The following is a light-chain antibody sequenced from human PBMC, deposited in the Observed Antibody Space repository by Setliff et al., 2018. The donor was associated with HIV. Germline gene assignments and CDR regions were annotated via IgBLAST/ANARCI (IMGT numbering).Light chain of an antibody. V-gene: IGLV2-11*01. Sequence: QSALTQPRSVSGSPGQSVTISCTGTSSDVGGHKHVSWYQQHPGRAPRLIIYDVSERHSGVPDRFSGSKSGNTASLAISGLQAEDDADYYCCAYAGNYLFIFGAGTKVTVL. CDR2: DVS. CDR3: CAYAGNYLFI. CDR1: SSDVGGHKH. J-gene: IGLJ1*01.